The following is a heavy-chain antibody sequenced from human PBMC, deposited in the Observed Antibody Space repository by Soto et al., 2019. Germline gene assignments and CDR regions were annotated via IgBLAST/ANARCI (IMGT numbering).Heavy chain of an antibody. J-gene: IGHJ4*02. CDR1: GFTFSSYG. V-gene: IGHV3-23*05. CDR2: FGGSGSST. Sequence: EVQLLESGGVLVQPGGSLRLSCAASGFTFSSYGMSWVRQAPGKGLEWFSSFGGSGSSTYYADSVKGRFTISRDNSKNTLYLQMTSLRADDPAVYYCAKLGAAAGTPDWGQGTLVTVSS. CDR3: AKLGAAAGTPD. D-gene: IGHD6-13*01.